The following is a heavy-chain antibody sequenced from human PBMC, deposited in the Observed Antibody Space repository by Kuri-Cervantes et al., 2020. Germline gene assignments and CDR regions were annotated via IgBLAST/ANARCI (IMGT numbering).Heavy chain of an antibody. CDR2: IKEDGNEK. CDR1: GSTFSNYW. J-gene: IGHJ4*02. D-gene: IGHD6-19*01. CDR3: ARDSSGWYEAGDYDY. V-gene: IGHV3-7*01. Sequence: GGSLRLSCGASGSTFSNYWMSWVRQAPGKGLEWVANIKEDGNEKYYVDSVKGRFTISRDNAKNSLYLQMNSLRAEDTAVYYCARDSSGWYEAGDYDYWGQGTLVTVSS.